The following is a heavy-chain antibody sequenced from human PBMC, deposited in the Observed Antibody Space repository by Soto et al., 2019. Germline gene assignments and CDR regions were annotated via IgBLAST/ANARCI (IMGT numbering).Heavy chain of an antibody. CDR2: MNPNSGNT. Sequence: QVQLVQSGAEVKKPGASVKVSCKASGYTFTSYDVNWLRQATGQGLEWMGWMNPNSGNTGSAQKFQGRVTMTMNTSITTAYLELGSLRSEDTAVYYCASWAGYSSWGQGTLVTVSS. D-gene: IGHD3-9*01. CDR1: GYTFTSYD. CDR3: ASWAGYSS. V-gene: IGHV1-8*01. J-gene: IGHJ4*02.